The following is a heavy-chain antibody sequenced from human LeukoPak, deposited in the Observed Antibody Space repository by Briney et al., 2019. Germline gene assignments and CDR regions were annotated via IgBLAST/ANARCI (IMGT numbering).Heavy chain of an antibody. CDR2: ISGSGGST. Sequence: GGSLRLSCAASGLTFTNAWMSWVRQAPGKGLEWVSAISGSGGSTYYADSVKGRFTISRDNSKNTLYLQMSSLRAEDTAVYYCAKDVSSYAFDIWGQGTMVTVSS. CDR3: AKDVSSYAFDI. J-gene: IGHJ3*02. V-gene: IGHV3-23*01. D-gene: IGHD2-15*01. CDR1: GLTFTNAW.